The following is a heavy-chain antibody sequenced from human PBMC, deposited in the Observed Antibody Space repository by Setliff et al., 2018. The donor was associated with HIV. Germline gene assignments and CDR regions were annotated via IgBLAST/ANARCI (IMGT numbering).Heavy chain of an antibody. CDR1: GESFSGYY. J-gene: IGHJ6*01. D-gene: IGHD3-10*01. Sequence: SETLSLTCAVYGESFSGYYWNWIRQSPGRGLEWIGEINHSGSTNYNPSLKSRVTILGDTSKNQFSLKLSSVTAADTAVYYCARDNSYYYGSGSHYWYGMDVWGQGTTVTV. V-gene: IGHV4-34*01. CDR3: ARDNSYYYGSGSHYWYGMDV. CDR2: INHSGST.